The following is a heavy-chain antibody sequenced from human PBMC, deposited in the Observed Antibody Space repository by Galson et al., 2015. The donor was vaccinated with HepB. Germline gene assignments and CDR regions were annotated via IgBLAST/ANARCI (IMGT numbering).Heavy chain of an antibody. J-gene: IGHJ4*02. D-gene: IGHD2-2*01. CDR3: ASDPCSSTSCYFGY. V-gene: IGHV3-33*01. Sequence: SLRLSCAASGFTFSSYGMHWVRQAPGTGLEWVAVIWYDGSNKYYADSVKGRFAISRDNSNNTQYLQMNSLRAEDTAVYYGASDPCSSTSCYFGYWGPGTLVTVSS. CDR2: IWYDGSNK. CDR1: GFTFSSYG.